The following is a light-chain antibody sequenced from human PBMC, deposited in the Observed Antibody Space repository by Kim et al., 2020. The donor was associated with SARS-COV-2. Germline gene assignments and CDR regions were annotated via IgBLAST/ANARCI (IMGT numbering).Light chain of an antibody. Sequence: SASVGDRVTITCRASQGISRSLAWYQQKPGKAPNLLIYGASILHSGVPSRFSGSGSGTDFTITISSLQPEDCATYYCQQLNSFPRTFGQGTKLEI. J-gene: IGKJ2*01. V-gene: IGKV1-9*01. CDR2: GAS. CDR1: QGISRS. CDR3: QQLNSFPRT.